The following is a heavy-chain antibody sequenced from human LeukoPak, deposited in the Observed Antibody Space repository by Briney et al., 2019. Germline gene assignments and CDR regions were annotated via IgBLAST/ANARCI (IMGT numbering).Heavy chain of an antibody. CDR3: ARNRDYGQTGYFDC. Sequence: GGSPRLSCAASGFTVSSNYMSWVRQSPGKGLEWLSVIYSGGSTYYADSVKGRFNIYRDHSKNTLYLQLNSLRAEDTAVYYCARNRDYGQTGYFDCWGQGTLVTVSS. CDR1: GFTVSSNY. CDR2: IYSGGST. D-gene: IGHD4/OR15-4a*01. V-gene: IGHV3-66*01. J-gene: IGHJ4*02.